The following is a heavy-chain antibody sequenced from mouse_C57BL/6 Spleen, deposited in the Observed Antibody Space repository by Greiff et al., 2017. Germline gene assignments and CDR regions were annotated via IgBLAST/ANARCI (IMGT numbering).Heavy chain of an antibody. CDR3: ARSRRGITTVVYFDY. D-gene: IGHD1-1*01. Sequence: VQLQQSGAELVKPGASVKLSCTASGFNIKDYYMHWVKQRTEQGLEWIGRIDPEDGDTKYAPKFQGKATITADTSSNTAYLQLSSLTSEDTAVXYCARSRRGITTVVYFDYWGQGTTLTVSS. CDR1: GFNIKDYY. J-gene: IGHJ2*01. V-gene: IGHV14-2*01. CDR2: IDPEDGDT.